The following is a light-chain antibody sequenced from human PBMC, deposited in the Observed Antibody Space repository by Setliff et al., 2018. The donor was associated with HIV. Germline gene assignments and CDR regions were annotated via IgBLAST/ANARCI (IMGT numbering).Light chain of an antibody. Sequence: QSVLTQPPSASGTPGQRVTISCSGSSSNIGSNFVYWFQQLPGRAPKLLIYRNNQRPSGVPDRFSGSKSGTSASLAISGPRSEDEADYHRAAWDDSLSGPVVFGGGTKVTVL. V-gene: IGLV1-47*01. CDR1: SSNIGSNF. J-gene: IGLJ2*01. CDR3: AAWDDSLSGPVV. CDR2: RNN.